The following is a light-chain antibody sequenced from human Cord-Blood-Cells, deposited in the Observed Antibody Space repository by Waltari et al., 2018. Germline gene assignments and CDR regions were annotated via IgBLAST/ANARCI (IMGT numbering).Light chain of an antibody. CDR3: SSYTSSSTWV. CDR2: DVS. CDR1: SSDVGGYNY. Sequence: QSALTQPASVSGSPGQSITISCTGTSSDVGGYNYVSWYLQHPGKAPKLRIYDVSNRPAGVSNRFSGSKSGNTTSLTISGLQAEDEADYYCSSYTSSSTWVYGGGTKLTVL. V-gene: IGLV2-14*01. J-gene: IGLJ3*02.